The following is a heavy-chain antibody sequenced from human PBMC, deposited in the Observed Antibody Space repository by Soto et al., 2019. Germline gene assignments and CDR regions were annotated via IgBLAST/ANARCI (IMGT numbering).Heavy chain of an antibody. CDR2: INPKSGDT. CDR1: GYTFTGYY. CDR3: ARSSGGYSYNGMDV. D-gene: IGHD1-26*01. V-gene: IGHV1-2*06. Sequence: QEQLVQSGAEVKQPAASVKVSCKASGYTFTGYYIHWVRQAPGQGLEWMGRINPKSGDTKYAQKFQGRVTVTRDTSISTAYMELSRLRADDTAVYYCARSSGGYSYNGMDVWGQGTTVTVSS. J-gene: IGHJ6*02.